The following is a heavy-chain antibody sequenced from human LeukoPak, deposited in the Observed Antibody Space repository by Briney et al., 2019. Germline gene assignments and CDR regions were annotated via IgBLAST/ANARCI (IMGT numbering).Heavy chain of an antibody. CDR3: TRNAGDV. CDR1: GGSISTDSSV. D-gene: IGHD7-27*01. V-gene: IGHV4-39*01. Sequence: PSETLSLTCSVSGGSISTDSSVWGWIRQPPGKGLEWIGNVHYGGSTYYNLSLKSRVTISIDTSKNQLSLRLTSVTAADTAVYYCTRNAGDVWGQGTLVTVSS. J-gene: IGHJ4*02. CDR2: VHYGGST.